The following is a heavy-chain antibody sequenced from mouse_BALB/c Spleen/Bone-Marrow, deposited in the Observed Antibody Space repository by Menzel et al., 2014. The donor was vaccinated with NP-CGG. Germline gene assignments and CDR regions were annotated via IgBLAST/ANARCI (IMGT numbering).Heavy chain of an antibody. D-gene: IGHD4-1*01. CDR1: GYAFTNYL. Sequence: QVQLQQSGAELVRPGTSVKVSCKASGYAFTNYLIERVKQRPGQGLEWIGAINPGSGGTNYNEKFKGKATLTADKSSSTAYMQLSSLTSDDSAVYFCARRELGEFEYWGPGTTLTGSS. CDR2: INPGSGGT. V-gene: IGHV1-54*01. J-gene: IGHJ2*01. CDR3: ARRELGEFEY.